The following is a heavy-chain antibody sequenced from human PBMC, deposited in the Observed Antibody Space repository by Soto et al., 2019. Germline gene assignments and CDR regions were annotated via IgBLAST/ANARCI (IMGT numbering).Heavy chain of an antibody. D-gene: IGHD1-1*01. Sequence: QVHLVQSGAEVKKPGASVKVSCQGSGYGFTTYGITWVRQAPGQGLEWMAWISAHNGNTNYAQKLQGRVTVTRDTSTSTAYMELRSLRSDGTAVYYCARGRYGDYWGQGALVTVSS. CDR2: ISAHNGNT. V-gene: IGHV1-18*01. CDR3: ARGRYGDY. CDR1: GYGFTTYG. J-gene: IGHJ4*02.